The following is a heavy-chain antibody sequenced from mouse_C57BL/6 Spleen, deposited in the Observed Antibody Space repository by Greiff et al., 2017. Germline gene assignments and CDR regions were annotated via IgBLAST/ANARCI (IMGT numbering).Heavy chain of an antibody. D-gene: IGHD4-1*01. Sequence: VQLQQSGPELVKPGASVKISCKASGYSFTGYYMNWVKQSPEKSLEWIGEINPSTGGTTYNQKFKAKATLTVDKSSSTAYMQLKSLTSEDSAVYYCANWAWLAYWGQGTLVTVSA. V-gene: IGHV1-42*01. J-gene: IGHJ3*01. CDR3: ANWAWLAY. CDR2: INPSTGGT. CDR1: GYSFTGYY.